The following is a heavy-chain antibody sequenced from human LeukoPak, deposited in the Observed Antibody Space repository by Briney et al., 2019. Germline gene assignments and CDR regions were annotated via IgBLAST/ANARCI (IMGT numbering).Heavy chain of an antibody. CDR3: ATSSGYSAFDAFDI. J-gene: IGHJ3*02. CDR1: GFTFSKNW. D-gene: IGHD3-22*01. Sequence: PGGSLRLSCAASGFTFSKNWMHWVRQPPGKGLVWVSRVNGDGSGTTYADSVKGRFTISRDNAKNTLYLQMNSLRVEDTAVYYCATSSGYSAFDAFDIWGQGTFVTVSS. V-gene: IGHV3-74*01. CDR2: VNGDGSGT.